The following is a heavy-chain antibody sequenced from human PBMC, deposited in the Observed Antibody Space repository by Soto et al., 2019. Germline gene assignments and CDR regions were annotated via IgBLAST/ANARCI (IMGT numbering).Heavy chain of an antibody. V-gene: IGHV1-18*01. CDR1: GYTFTSYG. CDR2: IRAYNGNT. Sequence: QVQLVQSGAEVKKPGASVKVSCKASGYTFTSYGISWVRQAPGQGLEWMGWIRAYNGNTNYAQKLQARVTMTTDTAATTAHMELRSVSSDDTAVYYCARRGTDFRTDASVIWGQGTMVTVSS. CDR3: ARRGTDFRTDASVI. D-gene: IGHD1-1*01. J-gene: IGHJ3*02.